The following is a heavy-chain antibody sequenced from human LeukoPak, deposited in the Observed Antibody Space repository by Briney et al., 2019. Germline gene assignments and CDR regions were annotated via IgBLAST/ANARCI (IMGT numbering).Heavy chain of an antibody. CDR1: GFSFSSHG. Sequence: GGTLRLSCAGSGFSFSSHGMNWVRQAPGKGLEWVSSIFQGGGEIHYADSVRGRFTISRDNSKSTLFLQMNSLRAEDSAIYYCATYRQVLLPFESWGQGTLVTVSS. CDR2: IFQGGGEI. J-gene: IGHJ4*02. D-gene: IGHD5-18*01. V-gene: IGHV3-23*01. CDR3: ATYRQVLLPFES.